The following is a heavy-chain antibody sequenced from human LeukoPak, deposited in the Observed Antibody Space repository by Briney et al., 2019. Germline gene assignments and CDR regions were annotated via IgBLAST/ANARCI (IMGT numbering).Heavy chain of an antibody. J-gene: IGHJ5*02. CDR3: ARDGSDCSPTSCFEGWFDP. D-gene: IGHD2-2*01. CDR2: ISSGSNYI. Sequence: GGSLRLSCSASGFTFTSYTMNWVRQAPGKGLEWVSSISSGSNYINYADSVKGRFTTSRDNAKNSLYLQMNSLRAEDTAVYYCARDGSDCSPTSCFEGWFDPWGQGTLVTVSS. V-gene: IGHV3-21*01. CDR1: GFTFTSYT.